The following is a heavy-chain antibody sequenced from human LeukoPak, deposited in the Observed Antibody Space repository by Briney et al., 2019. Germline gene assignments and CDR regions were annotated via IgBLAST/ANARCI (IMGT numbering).Heavy chain of an antibody. CDR2: INPNSGGT. CDR3: ASAPRSPQWPFFTTLGY. Sequence: GASVKVSCKASGYTFTGYYMHWVRQAPGQGLEWMGWINPNSGGTNYAQKFQGRVTMTRDTSISTAYMELSRLRSDDTAVYYCASAPRSPQWPFFTTLGYWGQGTLVTVSS. V-gene: IGHV1-2*02. D-gene: IGHD2/OR15-2a*01. J-gene: IGHJ4*02. CDR1: GYTFTGYY.